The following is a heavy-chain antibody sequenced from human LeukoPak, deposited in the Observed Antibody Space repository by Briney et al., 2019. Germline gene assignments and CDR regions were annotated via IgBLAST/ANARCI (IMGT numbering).Heavy chain of an antibody. J-gene: IGHJ6*04. Sequence: ASVKVSCKASRYTFTGYYMHWVRQAPGQGLEWMGWINPSSGGTNYAQKFQGWVTMTRDTSISTAYMELSRLRSDDTAVYYCATADCSGGSCPIDVWGKGTTVTVSS. V-gene: IGHV1-2*04. CDR1: RYTFTGYY. CDR3: ATADCSGGSCPIDV. CDR2: INPSSGGT. D-gene: IGHD2-15*01.